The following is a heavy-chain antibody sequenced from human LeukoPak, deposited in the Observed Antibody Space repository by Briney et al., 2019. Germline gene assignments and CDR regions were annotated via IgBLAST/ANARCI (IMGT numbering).Heavy chain of an antibody. Sequence: SETLSLTCAVSGGSISSSNWWSWVRQPPGKGLEWIGEIYHSGSTNYNPSLKSRVTISVDKSKNQFSLKLSSVTAADTAVYYCARDRYYGSGALLDYWGQGTLVTVSS. CDR3: ARDRYYGSGALLDY. CDR1: GGSISSSNW. V-gene: IGHV4-4*02. J-gene: IGHJ4*02. CDR2: IYHSGST. D-gene: IGHD3-10*01.